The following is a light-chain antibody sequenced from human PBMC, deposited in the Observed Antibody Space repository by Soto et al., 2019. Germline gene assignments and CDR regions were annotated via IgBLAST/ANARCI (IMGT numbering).Light chain of an antibody. CDR2: EVT. V-gene: IGLV2-14*03. Sequence: QSVLTQAASVSGSPGQSITISCTGTSSDVGGYNFVSWYQQHPGRAPKLIIYEVTSRPSGVSHRFSGSKSGNTASLTISGLQSEDEADYYCNSYTTSSTLVFGTGTKVTVL. CDR1: SSDVGGYNF. CDR3: NSYTTSSTLV. J-gene: IGLJ1*01.